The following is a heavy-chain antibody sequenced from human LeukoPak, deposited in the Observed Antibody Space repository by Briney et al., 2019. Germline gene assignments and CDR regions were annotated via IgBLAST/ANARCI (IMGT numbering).Heavy chain of an antibody. J-gene: IGHJ4*02. D-gene: IGHD3-16*01. CDR2: INPSSGDR. CDR3: ATRGGYFDN. V-gene: IGHV1-2*02. CDR1: GGTFSSYA. Sequence: VASVKVSCKASGGTFSSYAISWVRQAPGQGLEWMGWINPSSGDRNYAQKFQGRVTMTSDTSVSTAYMDLIRLESDDTAVYYCATRGGYFDNWGQGTLVAVSS.